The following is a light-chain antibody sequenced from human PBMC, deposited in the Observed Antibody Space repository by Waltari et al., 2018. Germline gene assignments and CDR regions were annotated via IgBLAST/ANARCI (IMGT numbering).Light chain of an antibody. Sequence: EIVLTQSPGPLSLSPGERATLSCRASQSVSSSYLAWYQQKPGQAPRRLIYGASSRATGIPDRFSGSGSGTDFTLTISRREPEDFAVYYCQQYGSSLYTFGQGTKLEIK. CDR2: GAS. J-gene: IGKJ2*01. CDR3: QQYGSSLYT. V-gene: IGKV3-20*01. CDR1: QSVSSSY.